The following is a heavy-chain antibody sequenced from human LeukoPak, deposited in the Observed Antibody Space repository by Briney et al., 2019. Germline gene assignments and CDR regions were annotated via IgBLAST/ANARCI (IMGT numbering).Heavy chain of an antibody. CDR1: GGSLSSGGYY. D-gene: IGHD4-11*01. CDR2: IYYTGST. V-gene: IGHV4-31*03. J-gene: IGHJ3*01. Sequence: SQTLSLTCTVSGGSLSSGGYYWVWIRQRPGKGLEWIGYIYYTGSTSYNPSLKSRLTIAVDTSKNQFSLKLSSVTAADTAVYYCARPLNTVHDTFDVWGQGTMVTVSS. CDR3: ARPLNTVHDTFDV.